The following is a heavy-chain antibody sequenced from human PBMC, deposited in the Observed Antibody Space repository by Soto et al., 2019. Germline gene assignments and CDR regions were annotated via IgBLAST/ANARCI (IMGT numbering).Heavy chain of an antibody. CDR2: IYYSGST. D-gene: IGHD4-17*01. CDR1: GGSISSYY. V-gene: IGHV4-59*12. Sequence: SETLSLTCTVSGGSISSYYWSWIRQPPGKGLELIGYIYYSGSTNYNPSLKSRVTISVDTSKNQFSLKLSSVTAADTAVYYCARDQLPTVTTSYFDYWGQGTLVTVSS. CDR3: ARDQLPTVTTSYFDY. J-gene: IGHJ4*02.